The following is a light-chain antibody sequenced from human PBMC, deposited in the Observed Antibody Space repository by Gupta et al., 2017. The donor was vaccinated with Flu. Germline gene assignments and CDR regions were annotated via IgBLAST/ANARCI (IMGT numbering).Light chain of an antibody. V-gene: IGKV3-20*01. J-gene: IGKJ2*03. CDR2: GGS. Sequence: IVLMQSPGSLSLSPGERATLSCRASQSVSSSSFALDQQKAGQAPRLVIDGGSTTATGIPDRLSSSASGAYFALTSSRLAPDDFAVYYCQRYGSSPYSFGQGTRLEMK. CDR1: QSVSSSS. CDR3: QRYGSSPYS.